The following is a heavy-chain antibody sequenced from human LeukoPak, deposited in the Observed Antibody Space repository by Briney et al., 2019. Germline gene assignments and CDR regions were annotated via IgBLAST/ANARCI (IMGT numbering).Heavy chain of an antibody. CDR3: AKAGDFYYYYGMDV. J-gene: IGHJ6*02. V-gene: IGHV3-23*01. CDR1: GFTFSSYA. CDR2: ISGSGGST. Sequence: GGSLRLSCAASGFTFSSYAMSWVRQAPGKGLEWVSAISGSGGSTYYADSVKGRFTISRDNSKNTLYLQMNSLRAEDTAVYYCAKAGDFYYYYGMDVWGQGTTVTVSS. D-gene: IGHD7-27*01.